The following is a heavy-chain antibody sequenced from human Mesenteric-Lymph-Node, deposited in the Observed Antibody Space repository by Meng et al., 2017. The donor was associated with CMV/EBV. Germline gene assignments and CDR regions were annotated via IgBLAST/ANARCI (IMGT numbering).Heavy chain of an antibody. Sequence: ISSSSYYWGWTRQPPGKGLEWMGSIYYSGSTYYNPSLKSRVTISVDTSKNQFSLKLSSVTAADTAVYYCARLRDSSGYYYFGYYFDYWGQGTLVTVSS. CDR3: ARLRDSSGYYYFGYYFDY. V-gene: IGHV4-39*01. D-gene: IGHD3-22*01. CDR1: ISSSSYY. J-gene: IGHJ4*02. CDR2: IYYSGST.